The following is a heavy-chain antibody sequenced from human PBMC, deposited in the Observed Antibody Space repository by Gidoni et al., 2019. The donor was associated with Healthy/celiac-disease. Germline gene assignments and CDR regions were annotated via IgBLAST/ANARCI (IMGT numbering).Heavy chain of an antibody. Sequence: LEWMGGIIPIFGTANYAQKFQGRVTSTADESTSTAYMELSSLRSEDTAVYYCARDQQSSSRQQYNWFDPWGQGTLVTVSS. CDR2: IIPIFGTA. J-gene: IGHJ5*02. CDR3: ARDQQSSSRQQYNWFDP. D-gene: IGHD6-6*01. V-gene: IGHV1-69*01.